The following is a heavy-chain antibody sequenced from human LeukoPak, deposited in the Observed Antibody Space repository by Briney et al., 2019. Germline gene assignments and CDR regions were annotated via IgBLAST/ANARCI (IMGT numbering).Heavy chain of an antibody. D-gene: IGHD6-13*01. V-gene: IGHV3-23*01. CDR2: ISGSGGST. J-gene: IGHJ4*02. CDR3: AKGALGGAVSSSWYTSQPFAY. CDR1: GFTFSSYA. Sequence: GGSLRLSCAASGFTFSSYATSWVRQAPGKGLEWVSAISGSGGSTYYADSVEGRFTISRDNSKNTLYMQMKSLSAEETAVYYCAKGALGGAVSSSWYTSQPFAYWGQGTLVTVSS.